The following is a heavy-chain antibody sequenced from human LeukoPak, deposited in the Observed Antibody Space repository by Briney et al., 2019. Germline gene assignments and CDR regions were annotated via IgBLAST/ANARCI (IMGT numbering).Heavy chain of an antibody. D-gene: IGHD4-11*01. J-gene: IGHJ4*02. CDR1: GGSISSSNW. Sequence: PSETLSLTCAVSGGSISSSNWWSWVRQPPGKGLEWIGSIYYSGSTYYNPSLKSRVTISVDTSKNQFSLKLSSVTAADTAVYYCASLTRMTTPDYWGQGTLVTVSS. CDR3: ASLTRMTTPDY. V-gene: IGHV4-39*01. CDR2: IYYSGST.